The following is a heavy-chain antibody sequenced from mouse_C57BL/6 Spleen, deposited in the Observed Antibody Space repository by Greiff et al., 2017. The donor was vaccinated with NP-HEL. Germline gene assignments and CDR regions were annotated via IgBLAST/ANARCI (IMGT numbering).Heavy chain of an antibody. D-gene: IGHD1-1*01. Sequence: ESGPGLVKPSQSLSLTCSVTGYSITSGYYWNWIRQFPGNKLEWMGYISYDGSNNYNPSLKNRISITRDTSKNEFFLKLNSVTTEDTATYYCARDYGSSYPLAYWGQGTTLTVSS. V-gene: IGHV3-6*01. J-gene: IGHJ2*01. CDR1: GYSITSGYY. CDR2: ISYDGSN. CDR3: ARDYGSSYPLAY.